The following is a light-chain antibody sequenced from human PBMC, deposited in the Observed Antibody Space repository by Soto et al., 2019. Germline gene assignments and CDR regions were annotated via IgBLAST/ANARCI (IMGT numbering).Light chain of an antibody. Sequence: QSALTHPISVSWSPGQAITISCTGNSNDIGSYDYVCWYQQHPGKAPRLLIHGVHNRSPGISGRFSASKSGLTASLTISGLQAEEEADYYCTAFSANRVYLFGPGTNVTVL. CDR2: GVH. CDR3: TAFSANRVYL. CDR1: SNDIGSYDY. J-gene: IGLJ1*01. V-gene: IGLV2-14*01.